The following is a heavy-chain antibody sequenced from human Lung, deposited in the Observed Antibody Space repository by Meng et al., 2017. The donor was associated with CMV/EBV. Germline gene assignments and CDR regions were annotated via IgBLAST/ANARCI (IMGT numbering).Heavy chain of an antibody. Sequence: GESLKISCAASGFTFSNYAMHWVRQAPGKGLEWVAIISYDGKTYDRSNKYYADSVKGRFTISRDNSKNTLYLQMSNLRTDDTAVYYCARDRILDFWSGYPRGYYGIDVWXQGTTVTVSS. J-gene: IGHJ6*02. CDR1: GFTFSNYA. CDR3: ARDRILDFWSGYPRGYYGIDV. D-gene: IGHD3-3*01. CDR2: ISYDGKTYDRSNK. V-gene: IGHV3-30-3*01.